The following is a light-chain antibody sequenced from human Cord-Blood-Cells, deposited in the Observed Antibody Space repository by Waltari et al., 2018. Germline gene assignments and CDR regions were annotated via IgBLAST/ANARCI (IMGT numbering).Light chain of an antibody. V-gene: IGKV3-15*01. CDR2: GAS. CDR1: QSVSSN. CDR3: QQYNNWPPYS. Sequence: EIVMPPSPATLSVSPGERATLSCRASQSVSSNLAWYQQKPGQAPRLLIYGASTRATGIPARCSGSGSGTEFTLTISSLQSEDFAVYYCQQYNNWPPYSFGQGTKLEIK. J-gene: IGKJ2*03.